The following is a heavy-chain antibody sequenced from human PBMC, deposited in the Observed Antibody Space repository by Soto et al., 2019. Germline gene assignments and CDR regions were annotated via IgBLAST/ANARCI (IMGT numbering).Heavy chain of an antibody. D-gene: IGHD2-2*01. CDR1: GYTFTSYY. CDR3: AAAYCSSTSCYANNLFGP. V-gene: IGHV1-46*03. Sequence: GASVKVSCKASGYTFTSYYMHWVRQAPGQGLEWMGLINPSAATTSYAQKFQGRITMTRDTSTSTVYMELGSLRSDDTAVYYCAAAYCSSTSCYANNLFGPWGQGTLVTVSS. CDR2: INPSAATT. J-gene: IGHJ5*02.